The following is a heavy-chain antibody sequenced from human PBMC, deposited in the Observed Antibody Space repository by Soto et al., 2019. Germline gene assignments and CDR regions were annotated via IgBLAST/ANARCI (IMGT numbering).Heavy chain of an antibody. CDR1: GFTVSSNY. CDR3: AKDPNGDYVGAFDS. J-gene: IGHJ4*02. D-gene: IGHD4-17*01. CDR2: IYSGGST. Sequence: GGSLRLSCAASGFTVSSNYMSWVRQAPGKGLEWVSVIYSGGSTYYADSVKGRFTISRDNSENTLFLHMNSLRADDTAVYYCAKDPNGDYVGAFDSWGQGTLVTVSS. V-gene: IGHV3-53*01.